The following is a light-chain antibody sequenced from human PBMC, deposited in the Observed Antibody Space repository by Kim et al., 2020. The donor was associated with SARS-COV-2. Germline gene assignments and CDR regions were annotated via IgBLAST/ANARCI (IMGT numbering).Light chain of an antibody. J-gene: IGLJ1*01. V-gene: IGLV3-19*01. CDR1: SLRNYF. CDR3: NSRDITGSYVGV. Sequence: SSELTQDPDVSVALGQTVRITCQGESLRNYFASWYQQKPGQAPVLVVFGKDQRPSGTPDRFSGSSSGDTASLTIAGAQAADEADYYCNSRDITGSYVGVFGPGTKVTVL. CDR2: GKD.